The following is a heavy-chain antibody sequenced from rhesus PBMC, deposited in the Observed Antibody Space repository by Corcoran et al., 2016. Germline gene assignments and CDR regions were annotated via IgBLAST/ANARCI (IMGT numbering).Heavy chain of an antibody. D-gene: IGHD4-17*01. J-gene: IGHJ4*01. CDR2: IRSKANNYEA. V-gene: IGHV3-118*01. CDR3: TGNPVDY. Sequence: EVQLVESGGGLVQPGGSLRLSCAASGFTFSSSAMHWFRQASGKGLEWVGRIRSKANNYEAGYAASVKGRFTISRDDSKNTAYLQMNSLKTEDTAVYYCTGNPVDYWGQGVLVTVSS. CDR1: GFTFSSSA.